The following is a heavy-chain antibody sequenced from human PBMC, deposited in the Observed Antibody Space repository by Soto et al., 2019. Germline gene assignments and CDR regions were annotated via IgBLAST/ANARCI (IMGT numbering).Heavy chain of an antibody. J-gene: IGHJ4*02. CDR3: ARSPIVATIPSLGY. CDR1: GGTFSSYT. D-gene: IGHD5-12*01. Sequence: QVQLVQSGAEVKKPGSSVKVSCKASGGTFSSYTISWVRQAPGQGLEWMGRIIPILGIANSAKKFQGRVTITADKSTSTAYMELSSLRSEDTAVYYCARSPIVATIPSLGYWGQGTLVTVSS. CDR2: IIPILGIA. V-gene: IGHV1-69*02.